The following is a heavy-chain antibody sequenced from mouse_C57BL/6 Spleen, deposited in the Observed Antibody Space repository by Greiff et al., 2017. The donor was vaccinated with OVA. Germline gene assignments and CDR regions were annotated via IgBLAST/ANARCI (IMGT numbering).Heavy chain of an antibody. V-gene: IGHV1-18*01. CDR3: ARSGNDYPFAY. Sequence: VQLQQSGPELVKPGASVKIPCKASGYTFTDYNMDWVKQSNGKSLEWIGDINPNNGGTIYNQKFKGKATLTVDKSSSTAYMELRSLTSEDTAVYYCARSGNDYPFAYWGQGTLVTVSA. CDR2: INPNNGGT. D-gene: IGHD2-4*01. J-gene: IGHJ3*01. CDR1: GYTFTDYN.